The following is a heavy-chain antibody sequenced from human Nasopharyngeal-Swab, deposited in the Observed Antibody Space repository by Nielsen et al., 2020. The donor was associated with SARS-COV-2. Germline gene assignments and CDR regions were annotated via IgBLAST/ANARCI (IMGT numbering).Heavy chain of an antibody. CDR2: IYSGGST. Sequence: GSLKISCAASGFTFSSYAMSWVRQAPGKGLERVSVIYSGGSTYYADSVKGRFTISRDNSKNTLYLQMNSLRAEGTAVYYCARGFHSSGYYYFDYWGQGTLVTVSS. V-gene: IGHV3-53*01. J-gene: IGHJ4*02. D-gene: IGHD3-22*01. CDR3: ARGFHSSGYYYFDY. CDR1: GFTFSSYA.